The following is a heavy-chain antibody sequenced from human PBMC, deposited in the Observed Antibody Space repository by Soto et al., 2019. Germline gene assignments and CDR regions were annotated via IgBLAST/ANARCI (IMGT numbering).Heavy chain of an antibody. V-gene: IGHV3-23*01. CDR3: ATWRELWLRLDY. Sequence: VQLLESGGGLVQPGGSLRLSCAASGFTFSSYAMSWVRQAPGKGLEWVSAISGSGGSTYYADSVKGRFTISRDNSKNTLYLQMNSLRAEDTAVYYCATWRELWLRLDYWGQGTLVTVSS. CDR1: GFTFSSYA. J-gene: IGHJ4*02. D-gene: IGHD5-18*01. CDR2: ISGSGGST.